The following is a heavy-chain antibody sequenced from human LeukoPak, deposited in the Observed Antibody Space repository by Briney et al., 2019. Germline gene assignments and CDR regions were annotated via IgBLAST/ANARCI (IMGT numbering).Heavy chain of an antibody. CDR2: IIPIFGTA. CDR3: ARQSRGYCSSTSCSHYFDY. Sequence: GASVKVSCKASGGTFSSYAISWVRQAPGQGLEWVGRIIPIFGTANYAQKFQGRVTITTDESTSTAYMELSSLRSEDTAVYYCARQSRGYCSSTSCSHYFDYWGQGTLVTVSS. V-gene: IGHV1-69*05. J-gene: IGHJ4*02. D-gene: IGHD2-2*01. CDR1: GGTFSSYA.